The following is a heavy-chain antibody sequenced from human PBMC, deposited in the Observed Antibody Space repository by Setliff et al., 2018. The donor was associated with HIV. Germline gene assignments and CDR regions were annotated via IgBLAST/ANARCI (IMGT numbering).Heavy chain of an antibody. CDR1: GGSFSGYY. J-gene: IGHJ2*01. V-gene: IGHV4-34*01. CDR3: ARGPAEWQIVVVPAAHWYFDL. D-gene: IGHD2-2*01. Sequence: SETLSLTCAVYGGSFSGYYWNWIRQSPGKGLEWIGEINHSGSTNYNPSLKSRITISVDASKKQFSLKLNSVTAADTAVYYCARGPAEWQIVVVPAAHWYFDLWGRGTLVTVS. CDR2: INHSGST.